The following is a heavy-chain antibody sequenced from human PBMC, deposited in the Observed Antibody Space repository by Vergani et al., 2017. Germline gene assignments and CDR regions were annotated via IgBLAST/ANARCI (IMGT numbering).Heavy chain of an antibody. J-gene: IGHJ5*02. CDR2: IYYSGST. Sequence: QLQLQESGPGLVKPSETLSLTCTVSGGSISSSSYYWGWIRQPPGKGLEWIGSIYYSGSTYYNPSLESRVTISVDTSKNQFSLKLSSVTAADTAVYYCARQGYSSSWYWFDPWGQGTLVTVSS. CDR3: ARQGYSSSWYWFDP. CDR1: GGSISSSSYY. V-gene: IGHV4-39*01. D-gene: IGHD6-13*01.